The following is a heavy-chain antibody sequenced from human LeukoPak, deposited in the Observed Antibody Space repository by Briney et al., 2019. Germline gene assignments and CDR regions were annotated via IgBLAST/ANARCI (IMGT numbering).Heavy chain of an antibody. J-gene: IGHJ5*02. CDR3: ARRAITMPRRWFDP. CDR1: GGSISSGSYY. V-gene: IGHV4-39*07. D-gene: IGHD3-10*01. CDR2: INHSGST. Sequence: SETLSLTCTVSGGSISSGSYYWSWIRQPPGKGLEWIGEINHSGSTNYNPSLKSRVTISVDTSKNQFSLKLSSVTAADTAVYYCARRAITMPRRWFDPWGQGTLVTVSS.